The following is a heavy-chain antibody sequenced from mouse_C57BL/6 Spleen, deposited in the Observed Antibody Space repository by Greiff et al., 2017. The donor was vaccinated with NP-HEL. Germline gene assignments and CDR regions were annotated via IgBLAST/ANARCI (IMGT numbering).Heavy chain of an antibody. Sequence: EVMLVESGGGLVKPGGSLKLSCAASGFTFSSYAMSWVRQTPEKRLEWVATISDGGSYTYYPDNVKGRFTISRDNAKNNLYLQMSHLKSEDTAMYYCARDINSYAMDYWGQGTSVTVSS. J-gene: IGHJ4*01. V-gene: IGHV5-4*01. D-gene: IGHD1-3*01. CDR1: GFTFSSYA. CDR3: ARDINSYAMDY. CDR2: ISDGGSYT.